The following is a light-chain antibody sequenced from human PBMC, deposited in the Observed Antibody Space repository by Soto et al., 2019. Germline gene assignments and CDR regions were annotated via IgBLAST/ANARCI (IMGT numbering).Light chain of an antibody. CDR2: DAS. CDR1: QSVTSSY. CDR3: QQRSNWQGLT. J-gene: IGKJ4*01. Sequence: EIVLTQSPGTLSLSPGARATLSCRASQSVTSSYLAWYQQKPGQAPRLLIYDASNRATGIPARFSGSGSGTDFTLPISSLEPEDFSVYDGQQRSNWQGLTFGEGTKVDI. V-gene: IGKV3D-11*02.